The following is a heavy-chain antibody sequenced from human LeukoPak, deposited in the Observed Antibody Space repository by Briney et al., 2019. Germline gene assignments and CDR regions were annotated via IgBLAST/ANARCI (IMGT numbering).Heavy chain of an antibody. CDR1: GYTLTELS. V-gene: IGHV1-24*01. Sequence: ASVKVSCKVSGYTLTELSMHWVRQAPGKGLEWMGGFDPEDGETIYAQKFQGRVTMTEDTSTDTAYMELSSLRSEDTAVYYCATGYDSSGYYSGVFYCYGMDVWGQGTTVTVSS. J-gene: IGHJ6*02. D-gene: IGHD3-22*01. CDR2: FDPEDGET. CDR3: ATGYDSSGYYSGVFYCYGMDV.